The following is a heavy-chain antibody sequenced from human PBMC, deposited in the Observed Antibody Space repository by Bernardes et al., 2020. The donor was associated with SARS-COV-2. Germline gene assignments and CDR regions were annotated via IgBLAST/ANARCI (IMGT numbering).Heavy chain of an antibody. D-gene: IGHD3-22*01. Sequence: ASVKVSCNASGYTFTGYYIHWVRQAPGQGLEWMGWINPNSGGTIYAQKFQGRVTMTRDTSISTAYMELSRLRSDDTAMYYCALPPSNYDRYGMDVWGQGTTVTVSS. V-gene: IGHV1-2*02. CDR3: ALPPSNYDRYGMDV. CDR2: INPNSGGT. J-gene: IGHJ6*02. CDR1: GYTFTGYY.